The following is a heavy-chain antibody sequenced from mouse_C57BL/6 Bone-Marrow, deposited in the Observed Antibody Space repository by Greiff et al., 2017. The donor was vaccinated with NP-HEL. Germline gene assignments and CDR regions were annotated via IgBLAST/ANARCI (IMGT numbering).Heavy chain of an antibody. CDR1: GFTFSSYA. CDR2: ISDGGSYT. J-gene: IGHJ2*01. Sequence: DVQLVESGGGLVKPGGSLKLSCAASGFTFSSYAMSWVRQTPEKRLEWVATISDGGSYTYYPDNVKGRFTISRDNAKNNLYLQMSHLKSEDTAMYYCARVIYYCDFDYWGQGTTLTVSS. CDR3: ARVIYYCDFDY. D-gene: IGHD1-1*01. V-gene: IGHV5-4*01.